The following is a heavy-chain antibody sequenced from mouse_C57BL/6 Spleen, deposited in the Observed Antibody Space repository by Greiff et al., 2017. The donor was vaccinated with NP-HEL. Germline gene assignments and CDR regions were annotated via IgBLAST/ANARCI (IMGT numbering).Heavy chain of an antibody. D-gene: IGHD1-1*01. CDR2: INPYNGGT. Sequence: EVQLQQSGPVLVKPGASVKMSCKASGYTFTDYYMNWVKQSHGKSLEWIGVINPYNGGTSYNQKFKGKATLTVDKSSSTAYMELNSLTSEDSAVYYCARELYGSSHYAMDYWGQGTSVTVSS. V-gene: IGHV1-19*01. J-gene: IGHJ4*01. CDR3: ARELYGSSHYAMDY. CDR1: GYTFTDYY.